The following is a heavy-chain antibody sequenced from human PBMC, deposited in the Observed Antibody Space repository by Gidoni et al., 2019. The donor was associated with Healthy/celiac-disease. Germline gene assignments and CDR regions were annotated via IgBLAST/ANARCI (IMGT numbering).Heavy chain of an antibody. CDR2: IIPIFGTA. CDR3: ARVRGPYCSGGSCYSDAFDI. CDR1: GGTFSSYA. V-gene: IGHV1-69*06. D-gene: IGHD2-15*01. Sequence: QVQLVQSGAEVKKPGSSVKVSCKASGGTFSSYAISWVRQAPGQGLEWMGGIIPIFGTANYAQKFQGRVTITADKSTSTAYMELSSLRSEDTAVYYCARVRGPYCSGGSCYSDAFDIWGQGTMVTVSS. J-gene: IGHJ3*02.